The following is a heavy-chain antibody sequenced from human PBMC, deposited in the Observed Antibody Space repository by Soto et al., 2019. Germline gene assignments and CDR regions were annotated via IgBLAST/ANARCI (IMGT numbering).Heavy chain of an antibody. CDR2: VYSTGGT. J-gene: IGHJ6*02. Sequence: PSATHSLTCTVSGDSIGRFYWCWFRQSAEKGLEWIGRVYSTGGTAYNPALEGRVTISLDRSNNHVSLEMNSVTAADTAVYFCARDLSGTGLDIWGRGTRVTV. CDR3: ARDLSGTGLDI. V-gene: IGHV4-4*07. CDR1: GDSIGRFY. D-gene: IGHD1-26*01.